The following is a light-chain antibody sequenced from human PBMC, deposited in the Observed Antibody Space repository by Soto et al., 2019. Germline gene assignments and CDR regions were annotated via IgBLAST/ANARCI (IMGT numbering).Light chain of an antibody. Sequence: QSVLTQPRSVSGSPGQSVTISCTGTSSDVGYYNYVSWYQQHPGKAPKLMIYDVNKRPSGVPDRFSGSKSGNTASLTISGLQAEEEGDYYCCSYAGSFTFDVFFGGGTKLAV. V-gene: IGLV2-11*01. CDR3: CSYAGSFTFDVF. J-gene: IGLJ2*01. CDR1: SSDVGYYNY. CDR2: DVN.